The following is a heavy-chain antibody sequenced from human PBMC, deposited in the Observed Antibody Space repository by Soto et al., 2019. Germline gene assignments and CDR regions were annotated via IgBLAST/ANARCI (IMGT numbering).Heavy chain of an antibody. CDR3: ARALIAARPDYYYYGMDV. D-gene: IGHD6-6*01. CDR1: VVTFSSYA. CDR2: IIPIFGTA. J-gene: IGHJ6*02. Sequence: GAAVKVSFKASVVTFSSYAISWVRQAPGQGLEWMGGIIPIFGTANYAQKFQGRVTITADESTSTAYMELSSLRSEDTAVYYCARALIAARPDYYYYGMDVWGQGTTVTVSS. V-gene: IGHV1-69*13.